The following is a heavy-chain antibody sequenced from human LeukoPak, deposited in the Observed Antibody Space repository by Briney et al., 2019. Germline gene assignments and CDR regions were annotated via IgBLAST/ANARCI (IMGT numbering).Heavy chain of an antibody. CDR2: IRQDGSEK. J-gene: IGHJ1*01. D-gene: IGHD3-3*01. Sequence: GGSLRLSCAASGFTFSSYWMTWGRQAPGKGLEWVANIRQDGSEKNYVDSVKGRFTISRDNAKNSLYLQMNSLRVEDTAVYFCRRQNRAYFFGHWGQGTLVTVSS. CDR3: RRQNRAYFFGH. V-gene: IGHV3-7*01. CDR1: GFTFSSYW.